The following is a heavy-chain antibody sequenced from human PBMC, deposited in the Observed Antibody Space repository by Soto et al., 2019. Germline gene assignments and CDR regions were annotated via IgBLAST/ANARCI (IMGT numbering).Heavy chain of an antibody. D-gene: IGHD4-17*01. Sequence: HAPGKGLEWMGWISAYNGNTNYSQKFQGRVTITRDTSASTAYMELSSLGSEDTAVYYCASESYGGEFDYWGQGTLVTVSS. CDR2: ISAYNGNT. CDR3: ASESYGGEFDY. J-gene: IGHJ4*02. V-gene: IGHV1-3*01.